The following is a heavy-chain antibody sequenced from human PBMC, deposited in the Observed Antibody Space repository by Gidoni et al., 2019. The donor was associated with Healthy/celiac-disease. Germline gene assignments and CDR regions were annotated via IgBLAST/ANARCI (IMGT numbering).Heavy chain of an antibody. V-gene: IGHV4-30-4*01. Sequence: QVQLQESGPGLAKPSQTLSLTCTVSGGSIRSGDYYWRWIRQPPGKGMEWIGYIYYSGSTYYNPSLKSRVTISVDTSKNQFSLKLSSVTAADTAVYYCARVGSGWTLGYWGQGTLVTVSS. CDR3: ARVGSGWTLGY. J-gene: IGHJ4*02. CDR2: IYYSGST. CDR1: GGSIRSGDYY. D-gene: IGHD6-19*01.